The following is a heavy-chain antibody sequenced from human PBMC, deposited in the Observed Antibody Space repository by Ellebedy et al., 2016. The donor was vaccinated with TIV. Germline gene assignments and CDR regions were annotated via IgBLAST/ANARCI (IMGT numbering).Heavy chain of an antibody. D-gene: IGHD3-10*01. Sequence: GESLKISCVASGFTFRSHGIYWVRQAPGKGLEWVAVLSSDGSNKYYADSVKGRFTISRGNSKNTLYLQMNSLRTDDMAVYYCARGGSSGSSDYWGQGTLVTVSS. CDR1: GFTFRSHG. CDR2: LSSDGSNK. CDR3: ARGGSSGSSDY. V-gene: IGHV3-30*03. J-gene: IGHJ4*02.